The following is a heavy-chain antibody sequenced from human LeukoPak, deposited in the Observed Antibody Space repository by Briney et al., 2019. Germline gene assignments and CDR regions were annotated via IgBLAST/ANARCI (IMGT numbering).Heavy chain of an antibody. D-gene: IGHD6-13*01. CDR3: ARVGIAAAGPFDY. CDR2: INHSGST. CDR1: GGSFSGYY. V-gene: IGHV4-34*01. Sequence: PSETLSLTCAVYGGSFSGYYWSWIRQPPGKGLEWIGEINHSGSTNYNPSLKSRVTISVDTSKNQFSLKLSSVTAADTAVYYCARVGIAAAGPFDYWGQGTLVTVSS. J-gene: IGHJ4*02.